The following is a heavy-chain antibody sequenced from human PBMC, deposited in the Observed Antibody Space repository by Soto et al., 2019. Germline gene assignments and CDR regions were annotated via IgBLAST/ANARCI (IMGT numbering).Heavy chain of an antibody. J-gene: IGHJ6*03. V-gene: IGHV4-31*03. CDR2: IYYSGST. Sequence: QVQLQESGPGLVKPSQTLSLTCTVSGGSISSGGYYWSWIRQHPGKGLEWIGYIYYSGSTYYNPSLKSRDTISVDTSKNQFSLKLSSVTAADTAVYYCARDHVAYGDQKRTIYYYYMDVWGKGTTVTVSS. D-gene: IGHD4-17*01. CDR3: ARDHVAYGDQKRTIYYYYMDV. CDR1: GGSISSGGYY.